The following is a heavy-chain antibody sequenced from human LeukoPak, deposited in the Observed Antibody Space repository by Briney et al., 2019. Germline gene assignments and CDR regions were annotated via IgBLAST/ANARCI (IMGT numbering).Heavy chain of an antibody. V-gene: IGHV3-7*01. J-gene: IGHJ4*02. Sequence: PGGSLRLSCAASGFTFSSHWMSWVRQAPGKGLEWVANIKQDGSGKYYVDSVKGRFTISRDNAKNSLYLQMNSLRAEDTAVYYCARDLRPYYYDSSGYSPFDYWGQGTLVTVSS. CDR1: GFTFSSHW. CDR2: IKQDGSGK. CDR3: ARDLRPYYYDSSGYSPFDY. D-gene: IGHD3-22*01.